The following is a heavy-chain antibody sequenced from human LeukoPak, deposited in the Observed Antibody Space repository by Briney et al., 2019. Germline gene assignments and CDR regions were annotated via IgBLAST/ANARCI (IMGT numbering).Heavy chain of an antibody. J-gene: IGHJ3*02. CDR1: GFTFTSYA. CDR3: AKNLDSNSYHTDDAFDI. V-gene: IGHV3-23*01. CDR2: ISVSGHST. D-gene: IGHD4-11*01. Sequence: GGSLRLSCVASGFTFTSYAMNWVRQAPGKGLECVSVISVSGHSTYYADSVKGRFTISRDISKNTLYLQVNSLRAEDTAIYYCAKNLDSNSYHTDDAFDIWGQGTAVTVSP.